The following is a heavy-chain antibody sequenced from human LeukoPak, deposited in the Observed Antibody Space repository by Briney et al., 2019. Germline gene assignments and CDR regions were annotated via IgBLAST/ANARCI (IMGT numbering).Heavy chain of an antibody. Sequence: PGGSLRLSCIASGFTFDDYAMHWVRQAPGKGLEWVSGISWNSGNIGYADSVKGRFTISRDNAKNSLYLQMNSLRAEDTALYYCVKGPPRSEPEFDYWGQGTLVTVSS. CDR1: GFTFDDYA. CDR3: VKGPPRSEPEFDY. V-gene: IGHV3-9*01. D-gene: IGHD3-3*01. J-gene: IGHJ4*02. CDR2: ISWNSGNI.